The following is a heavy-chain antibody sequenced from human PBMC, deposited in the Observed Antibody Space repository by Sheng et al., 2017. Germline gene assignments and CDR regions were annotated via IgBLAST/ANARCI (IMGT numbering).Heavy chain of an antibody. CDR2: IWYDGSNK. Sequence: QVQLVESGGGVVQPGRSLRLSCAASGFTFSSYGMHWVRQAPGKGLEWVAVIWYDGSNKYYADSVKGRFTISRDNSKNTLYLQMNSLRAEDTAVYYCARDPAPRITMVRGVIGLGYFDIWGQGTMVTVSS. V-gene: IGHV3-33*01. CDR3: ARDPAPRITMVRGVIGLGYFDI. CDR1: GFTFSSYG. D-gene: IGHD3-10*01. J-gene: IGHJ3*02.